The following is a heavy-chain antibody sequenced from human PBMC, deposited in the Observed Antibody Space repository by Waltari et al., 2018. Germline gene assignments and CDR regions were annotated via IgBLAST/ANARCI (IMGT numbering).Heavy chain of an antibody. D-gene: IGHD1-26*01. Sequence: QVQLVQSGAEVKKHGSSVKVSCKASAGTFSSYAISWVRQAPGQGLEWKGGSIPIFGTASVAQTFQGRVTITADEPTSTAYMEPTSLRSEDTAVYDCARGYSGTLTFDYWGQGTLVTASS. CDR1: AGTFSSYA. CDR2: SIPIFGTA. CDR3: ARGYSGTLTFDY. V-gene: IGHV1-69*13. J-gene: IGHJ4*02.